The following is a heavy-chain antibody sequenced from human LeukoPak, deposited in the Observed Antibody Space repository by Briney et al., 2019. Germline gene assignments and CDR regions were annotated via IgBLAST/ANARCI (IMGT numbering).Heavy chain of an antibody. CDR3: ARGSHVGVNDFQFDS. CDR1: GGSISSGGYY. J-gene: IGHJ5*01. V-gene: IGHV4-30-2*01. D-gene: IGHD3-3*01. Sequence: SETLSLTCTVSGGSISSGGYYWSWIRQPPGKGLEWIGYIYHSGSTYYNPSLKSRVTISVDGSNNHFSLRLSSVTAADTAVYYCARGSHVGVNDFQFDSWGQGTLVTVSS. CDR2: IYHSGST.